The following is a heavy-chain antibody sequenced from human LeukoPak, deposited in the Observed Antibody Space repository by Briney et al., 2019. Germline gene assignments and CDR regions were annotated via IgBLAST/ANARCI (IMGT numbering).Heavy chain of an antibody. CDR1: GFSLSTSGVG. CDR2: IYWDDDK. V-gene: IGHV2-5*02. CDR3: AHWREDSSGWYASDY. J-gene: IGHJ4*02. D-gene: IGHD6-19*01. Sequence: SGPTLVKPTQTLTLTCTFSGFSLSTSGVGVGWIRQPPGKALEWLALIYWDDDKRYSLSLKSRLTITKDTSKNQVVLTMTNMDPVDTATYYCAHWREDSSGWYASDYWGQGTLVTVSS.